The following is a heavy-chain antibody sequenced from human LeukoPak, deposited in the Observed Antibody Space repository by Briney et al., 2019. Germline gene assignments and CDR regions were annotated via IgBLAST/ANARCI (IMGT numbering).Heavy chain of an antibody. CDR3: TRDREGRSYYVLAY. CDR1: GFTFSSYE. V-gene: IGHV3-48*03. CDR2: ISHSGTTA. D-gene: IGHD1-26*01. Sequence: GGSLRLSCAASGFTFSSYEMNWVRQAPGKGLEWVSYISHSGTTAYYADSVKGRFTISRDNAKNSVYLQMNSLRAEDTAVYYCTRDREGRSYYVLAYWGQGALVTVSS. J-gene: IGHJ4*02.